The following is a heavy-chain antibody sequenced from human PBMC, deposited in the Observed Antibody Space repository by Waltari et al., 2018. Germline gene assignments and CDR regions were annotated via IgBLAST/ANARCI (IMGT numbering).Heavy chain of an antibody. CDR1: GYAFTSYD. J-gene: IGHJ1*01. V-gene: IGHV1-8*01. CDR3: ARGLFTYYYDSSGYGGYFQH. Sequence: QVQLVQSGAAVKKTGASVKVSCKASGYAFTSYDINWVGPAHGPGLAWRGWMNPNSGNTGYAQKFQGRVTMTRNTSISTAYMELSSLRSEDTAVYYCARGLFTYYYDSSGYGGYFQHWGQGTLVTVSS. CDR2: MNPNSGNT. D-gene: IGHD3-22*01.